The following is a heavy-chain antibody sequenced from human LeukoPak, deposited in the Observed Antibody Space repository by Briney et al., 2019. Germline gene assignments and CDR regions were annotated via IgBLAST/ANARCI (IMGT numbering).Heavy chain of an antibody. CDR1: GGTFSSYA. CDR3: AKGEKTRPPRTYYYYYGMDV. V-gene: IGHV1-69*06. CDR2: IIPIFGTA. D-gene: IGHD1-14*01. Sequence: ASVKVSCKASGGTFSSYAISWVRQAPGQGLEWMGGIIPIFGTANYAQKFQGRVTITADKSTSTAYMELSSLRSEDTAVYYCAKGEKTRPPRTYYYYYGMDVWGKGTTVTVSS. J-gene: IGHJ6*04.